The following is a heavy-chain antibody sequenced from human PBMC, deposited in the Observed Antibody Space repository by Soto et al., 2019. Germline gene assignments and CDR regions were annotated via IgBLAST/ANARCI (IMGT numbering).Heavy chain of an antibody. J-gene: IGHJ4*02. CDR1: GYSFTSYW. D-gene: IGHD2-8*01. Sequence: PGESQKISCKGSGYSFTSYWIGWVRQMPGKGLEWMGIIYPGDSDTRYSPSFQGQVTISADKSISTAYLQWSSLKASDTAMYYCARFFQVRGLTGYFDYWGQGTLVTVSS. CDR2: IYPGDSDT. V-gene: IGHV5-51*01. CDR3: ARFFQVRGLTGYFDY.